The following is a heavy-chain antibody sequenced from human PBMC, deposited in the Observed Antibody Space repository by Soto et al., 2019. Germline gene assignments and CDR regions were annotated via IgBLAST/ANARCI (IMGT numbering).Heavy chain of an antibody. CDR2: IIPIFGTA. D-gene: IGHD3-22*01. Sequence: VKVSCKASGGTFSSYAISWVRQAPGQGLEWMGGIIPIFGTANYAQKFQGRVTITADKSTSTAYMELSSLRSEDTAVYYCASQTYYYDSSGAFKGDAFDIWGQGTMVIVSS. CDR3: ASQTYYYDSSGAFKGDAFDI. CDR1: GGTFSSYA. J-gene: IGHJ3*02. V-gene: IGHV1-69*06.